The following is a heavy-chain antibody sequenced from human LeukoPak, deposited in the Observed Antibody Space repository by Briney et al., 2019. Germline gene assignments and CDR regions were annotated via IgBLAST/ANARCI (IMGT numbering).Heavy chain of an antibody. Sequence: PGGSLRLSGAASGFTFSSYAMSWVRQAPGKGLEWVSAISGSGGSTYYADSVKGRFTISRDSSKNTLYLQMNSLRAEDTAVYYCAKGDDSSGYWAFDIWGQGTMVTVSS. CDR3: AKGDDSSGYWAFDI. D-gene: IGHD3-22*01. J-gene: IGHJ3*02. CDR1: GFTFSSYA. V-gene: IGHV3-23*01. CDR2: ISGSGGST.